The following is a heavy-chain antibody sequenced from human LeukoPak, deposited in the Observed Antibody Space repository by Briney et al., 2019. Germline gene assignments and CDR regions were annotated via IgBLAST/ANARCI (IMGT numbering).Heavy chain of an antibody. V-gene: IGHV4-39*07. J-gene: IGHJ6*03. Sequence: PSETLSLTCTVPGGSISSSSYYWGWIRQPPGKGLEWIGSIYYSGSTYYNPSLKSRVTISVDTSKNQFSLKLSSVTAADTAVYYCARIRTMVRDYYMDVWGKGTTVTVSS. CDR3: ARIRTMVRDYYMDV. D-gene: IGHD3-10*01. CDR1: GGSISSSSYY. CDR2: IYYSGST.